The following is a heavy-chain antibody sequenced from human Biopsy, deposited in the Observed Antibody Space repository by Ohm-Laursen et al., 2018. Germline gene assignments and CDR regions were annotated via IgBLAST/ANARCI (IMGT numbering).Heavy chain of an antibody. CDR3: ARIAAAGWDDY. CDR1: GFSFTGYY. V-gene: IGHV1-18*04. CDR2: ISGYNGNT. D-gene: IGHD6-25*01. J-gene: IGHJ4*02. Sequence: SSVKVSCKASGFSFTGYYIHWVRQAPGQGLEWMGRISGYNGNTNYAQKFQGRITMTIDAATSTGYMDLRSLKSDDTAVYYCARIAAAGWDDYWGQGTLVTVSS.